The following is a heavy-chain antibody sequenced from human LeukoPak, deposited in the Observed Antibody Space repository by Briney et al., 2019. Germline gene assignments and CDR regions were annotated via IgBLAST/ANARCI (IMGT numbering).Heavy chain of an antibody. CDR3: AKGYSSSWYQAFDI. J-gene: IGHJ3*02. D-gene: IGHD6-13*01. CDR1: GFTFDDYA. V-gene: IGHV3-9*03. Sequence: GGSLRLSCAASGFTFDDYAMHWVRQAPGKGLEWVSGISWNSGSIGYADSVKDRFTISRDNAKNSLYLQMNSLRAEDMALYYCAKGYSSSWYQAFDIWGQGTMVTVSS. CDR2: ISWNSGSI.